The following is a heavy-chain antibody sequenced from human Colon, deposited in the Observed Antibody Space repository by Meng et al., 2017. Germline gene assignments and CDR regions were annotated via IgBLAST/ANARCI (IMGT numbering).Heavy chain of an antibody. J-gene: IGHJ5*02. Sequence: QVELVESGGGLVKPGGSLRLSCAASGFNLSDYFMAWIRQAPGKGLEWVSYISSSAYSIYYADSVKGRFTVSRDNDKNSLDLHMHSLRADDTAVYYCVRDSGIARAGSDHWGQGTLVTVSS. CDR2: ISSSAYSI. D-gene: IGHD6-13*01. CDR1: GFNLSDYF. V-gene: IGHV3-11*01. CDR3: VRDSGIARAGSDH.